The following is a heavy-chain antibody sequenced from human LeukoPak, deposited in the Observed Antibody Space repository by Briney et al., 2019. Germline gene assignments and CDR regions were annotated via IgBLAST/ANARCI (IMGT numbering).Heavy chain of an antibody. CDR3: VHTTSHRYLWGNYRPSVGTHYWYAMDV. V-gene: IGHV2-5*02. J-gene: IGHJ6*04. CDR1: GFSLPTAGET. Sequence: SGPTLVNPTQTLTLTCTFSGFSLPTAGETVAWIRQPPGTALEWLGVIFWDDNKRYSPTLKAKVTITKDTSKDVVVLRMTDMDPDDTGTYYCVHTTSHRYLWGNYRPSVGTHYWYAMDVWGEGTTVTVSS. CDR2: IFWDDNK. D-gene: IGHD3-16*02.